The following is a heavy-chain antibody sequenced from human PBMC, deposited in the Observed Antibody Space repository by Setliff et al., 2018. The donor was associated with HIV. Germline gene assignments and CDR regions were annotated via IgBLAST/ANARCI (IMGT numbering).Heavy chain of an antibody. D-gene: IGHD3-9*01. CDR3: ARNHYDILTGYYRDYYYMDV. CDR2: INTSGGSA. CDR1: GYTFTSYP. V-gene: IGHV1-46*01. Sequence: ASVKVSCKASGYTFTSYPMHWVRQAPGQGLEWMGVINTSGGSAGYAEKFRGRVTMTRDTSTSTVYMDLRNLRSEDTAVYYCARNHYDILTGYYRDYYYMDVWGKGTTVTVSS. J-gene: IGHJ6*03.